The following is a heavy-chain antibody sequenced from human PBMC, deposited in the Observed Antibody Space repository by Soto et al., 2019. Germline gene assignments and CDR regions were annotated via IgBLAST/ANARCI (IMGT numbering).Heavy chain of an antibody. CDR2: IIPVFGRA. Sequence: QVQLVQSGAEVKKPGSPLKVSCKASGDSFSTYAINWVRQAPGQGLEWMGGIIPVFGRANYAQKFQGRVTITADEFTSTAYMELNSLRSEDTALYYCARTLAFSSGWYVFGYWGQGTLVTVSS. CDR3: ARTLAFSSGWYVFGY. D-gene: IGHD6-19*01. CDR1: GDSFSTYA. J-gene: IGHJ4*02. V-gene: IGHV1-69*01.